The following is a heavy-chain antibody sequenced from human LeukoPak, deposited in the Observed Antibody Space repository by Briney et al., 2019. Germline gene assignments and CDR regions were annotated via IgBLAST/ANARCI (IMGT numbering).Heavy chain of an antibody. CDR2: INPSGGST. V-gene: IGHV1-46*01. Sequence: ASVKVSCKASGYTFTSYYMHWVRQAPGQGLEWMGVINPSGGSTTYAQTFQGRVTMTSDTSTSTLYMELSGLRFEDTAVYYCARLLDYYDTTGFYLGGTQGWFDPWGQGTLVTVSS. CDR1: GYTFTSYY. J-gene: IGHJ5*02. D-gene: IGHD3-22*01. CDR3: ARLLDYYDTTGFYLGGTQGWFDP.